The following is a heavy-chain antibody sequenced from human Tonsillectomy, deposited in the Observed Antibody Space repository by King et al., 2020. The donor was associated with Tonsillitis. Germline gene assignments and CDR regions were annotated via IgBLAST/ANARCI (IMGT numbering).Heavy chain of an antibody. Sequence: EVQLVESGGGLVQPGGSLRLPCAASGFTFSSYWMSWVRQAPGKGLEWVANIKQDGSEKYDVDSVKGRFTISRDNAKNSLYLQMNSLRAEDTAVYYCARDWGGRLQLGYWGQGTLVTVSS. V-gene: IGHV3-7*03. J-gene: IGHJ4*02. CDR2: IKQDGSEK. D-gene: IGHD5-24*01. CDR1: GFTFSSYW. CDR3: ARDWGGRLQLGY.